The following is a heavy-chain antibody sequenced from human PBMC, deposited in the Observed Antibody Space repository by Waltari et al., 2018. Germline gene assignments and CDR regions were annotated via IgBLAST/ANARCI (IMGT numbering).Heavy chain of an antibody. V-gene: IGHV3-7*03. Sequence: EVQLVESGGGLVQPGGSLRLSCAASGFTFSSYWMSWVRQAPGKGLEWVANINQDGREKYYVDSVKGRFTISRDNAKNSLFLQMNSLRGEDTAIYYCARSKAAGYWGQGTLVTVSS. CDR1: GFTFSSYW. J-gene: IGHJ4*02. CDR2: INQDGREK. CDR3: ARSKAAGY.